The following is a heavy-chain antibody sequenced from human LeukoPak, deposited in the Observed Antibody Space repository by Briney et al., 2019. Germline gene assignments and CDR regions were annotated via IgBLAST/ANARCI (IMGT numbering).Heavy chain of an antibody. J-gene: IGHJ4*02. D-gene: IGHD4-17*01. CDR1: GGSFSGYY. CDR3: ARGSPSTVVTLPQGNDY. V-gene: IGHV4-34*01. CDR2: INHSGST. Sequence: SETLSLTCAVYGGSFSGYYWSWIRQPPGKGLEWIGEINHSGSTNYNPSLKSRVTISVDTSKNQFSLKLSSVTAVDTAVYYCARGSPSTVVTLPQGNDYWGQGTLVTVSS.